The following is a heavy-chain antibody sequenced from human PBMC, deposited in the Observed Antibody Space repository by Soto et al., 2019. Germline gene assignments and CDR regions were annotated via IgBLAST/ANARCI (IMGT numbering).Heavy chain of an antibody. V-gene: IGHV3-7*03. CDR2: INPDGSET. CDR3: ARDRDRITMVRRIALGDMDV. Sequence: EEQLVESGGDLVQPGGSLRLSCAASGFTFSYYWMTWVRQAPGKGLEWVANINPDGSETFYADSLKGRLTISRDNSKNSLSLHMDSLRVEDAAVYYCARDRDRITMVRRIALGDMDVWGQGATVAVPS. D-gene: IGHD3-10*01. CDR1: GFTFSYYW. J-gene: IGHJ6*02.